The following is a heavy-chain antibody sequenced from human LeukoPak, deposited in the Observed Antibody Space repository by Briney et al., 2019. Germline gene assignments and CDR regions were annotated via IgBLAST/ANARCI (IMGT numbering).Heavy chain of an antibody. D-gene: IGHD3-10*01. CDR2: IYYSGST. CDR3: ARGSYYGSGSYLS. Sequence: SETLSLTCTVSRASISSSNYYWGWIRQPPGRGLEWIGSIYYSGSTYYNPSLKSRVTISVDTSKNQFSLKLSSVTAADTAAYYCARGSYYGSGSYLSWGQGTLVTVSS. CDR1: RASISSSNYY. V-gene: IGHV4-39*07. J-gene: IGHJ4*02.